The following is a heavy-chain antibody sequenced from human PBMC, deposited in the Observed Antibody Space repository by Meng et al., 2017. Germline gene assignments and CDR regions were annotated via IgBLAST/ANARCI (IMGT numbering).Heavy chain of an antibody. V-gene: IGHV3-64*01. Sequence: GESLKISCAASGFTFSSYAMHWVRQAPGKGLEYVSAISSNGGSTYYANSVKGRFTISRDNSKNTLYLHMGSLRAEDMAVYYCARGLEGYYDSSSYDDHFFDVWGQGTMVTVSS. CDR3: ARGLEGYYDSSSYDDHFFDV. CDR2: ISSNGGST. J-gene: IGHJ3*01. D-gene: IGHD3-22*01. CDR1: GFTFSSYA.